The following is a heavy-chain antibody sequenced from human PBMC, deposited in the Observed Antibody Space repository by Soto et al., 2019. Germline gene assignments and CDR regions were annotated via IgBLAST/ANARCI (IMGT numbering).Heavy chain of an antibody. CDR2: ISGSGTST. CDR3: AKSLSALFSLGDFTY. CDR1: GFTFSSYA. V-gene: IGHV3-23*01. J-gene: IGHJ4*02. D-gene: IGHD2-21*01. Sequence: GGSLRLSWAASGFTFSSYALNWVRQAPGKGLEWVAEISGSGTSTYYAPSVKGRFIISSDSSKNTLYLRMYSLRAEDTAMYYCAKSLSALFSLGDFTYWGQGALVTVSS.